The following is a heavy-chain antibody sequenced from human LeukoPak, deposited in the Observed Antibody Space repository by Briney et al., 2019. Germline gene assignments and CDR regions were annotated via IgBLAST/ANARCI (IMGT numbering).Heavy chain of an antibody. V-gene: IGHV1-18*01. CDR2: ISAYNGNT. D-gene: IGHD2-2*01. J-gene: IGHJ4*02. Sequence: ASVKVSCKASGYTFTSYDINWVRQAPGQGLEWMGWISAYNGNTNYAQKLQGRVTMTTDTSTSTAYMELRSLRSDDTAVYYCAATYRDESHFVPAAFDYWGQGTLVTVSS. CDR1: GYTFTSYD. CDR3: AATYRDESHFVPAAFDY.